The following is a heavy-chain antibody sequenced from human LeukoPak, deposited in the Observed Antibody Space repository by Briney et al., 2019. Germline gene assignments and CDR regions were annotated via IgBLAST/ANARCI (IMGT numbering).Heavy chain of an antibody. J-gene: IGHJ3*02. CDR3: ARLERRVGAFDI. CDR1: GGSVSSSSYY. Sequence: PSETLSLTCTVSGGSVSSSSYYWGWIRQPRGKGLEWIGSIYYSGSTYYNPSLKSRVTISVDTSKNQFSLKLSSVTAADTAVYYCARLERRVGAFDIWGQGTMVTVSS. CDR2: IYYSGST. D-gene: IGHD1-1*01. V-gene: IGHV4-39*01.